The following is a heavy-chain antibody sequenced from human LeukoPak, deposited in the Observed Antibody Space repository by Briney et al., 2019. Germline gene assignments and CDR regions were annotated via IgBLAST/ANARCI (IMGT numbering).Heavy chain of an antibody. V-gene: IGHV3-33*01. CDR1: GFTFSSYG. Sequence: GRSLRLSCAASGFTFSSYGMHWVRQAPGKGLEWVAVIWYDGSNKYYADSVKGRFTISRDNSKNTLYLQMNSLRAEDTAVYYCARQVGVRGASYFDYWGQGTLVTVFS. D-gene: IGHD3-10*01. J-gene: IGHJ4*02. CDR2: IWYDGSNK. CDR3: ARQVGVRGASYFDY.